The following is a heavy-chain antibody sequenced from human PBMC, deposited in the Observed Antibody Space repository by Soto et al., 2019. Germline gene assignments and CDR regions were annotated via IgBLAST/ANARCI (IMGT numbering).Heavy chain of an antibody. D-gene: IGHD5-18*01. CDR3: ARGIHRGPVTYYFDY. Sequence: QVQLQESGPGLVKPSETLSLTCTVSGGSISRYYWSWIRQPPGQRLEWIGYIYYSGSTNYNPSLKSRVTISVDTSKNQFSLKLSYVTAADTAVYYCARGIHRGPVTYYFDYWGQGTLVTVSS. CDR2: IYYSGST. J-gene: IGHJ4*02. CDR1: GGSISRYY. V-gene: IGHV4-59*01.